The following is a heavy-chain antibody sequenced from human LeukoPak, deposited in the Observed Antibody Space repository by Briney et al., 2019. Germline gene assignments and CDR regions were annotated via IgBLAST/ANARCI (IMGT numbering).Heavy chain of an antibody. J-gene: IGHJ5*02. V-gene: IGHV4-38-2*02. Sequence: SETLSLTCTVSGYSISSGYYWGWIRQPPGKGLEWIGSIYHSGSTYYNPSLKSRVTISVDTSKNQFSLKLSSVTAADTAVYYCARDRAGGSSWYFDPNNWFDPWGQGTLVTVSS. CDR1: GYSISSGYY. D-gene: IGHD6-13*01. CDR3: ARDRAGGSSWYFDPNNWFDP. CDR2: IYHSGST.